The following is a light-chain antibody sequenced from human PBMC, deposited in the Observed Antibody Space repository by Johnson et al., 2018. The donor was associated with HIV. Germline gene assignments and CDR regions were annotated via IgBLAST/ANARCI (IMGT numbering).Light chain of an antibody. CDR1: SSNIGNNY. CDR2: ENN. Sequence: QSVLTQPPSVSAAPGQKVTISCSGSSSNIGNNYVSWYQQLPGTAPKLLIYENNKRPSGIPDRFSGSKSGTSATLGITGLQTGDEADYYCATWDRSLSAGGGFGTGPKVTVL. CDR3: ATWDRSLSAGGG. V-gene: IGLV1-51*02. J-gene: IGLJ1*01.